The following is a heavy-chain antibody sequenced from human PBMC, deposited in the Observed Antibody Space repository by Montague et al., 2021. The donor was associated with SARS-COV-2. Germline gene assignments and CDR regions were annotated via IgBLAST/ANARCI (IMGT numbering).Heavy chain of an antibody. CDR3: ARDEYNRYWYKY. Sequence: SETLSLTCTVSAGSLSSRSNDWGWIRQPPGMGLQWIGSVDSAGSTYYSPSLKSRVTISLGTSKNQFSLKLSSVTAADTAVYYCARDEYNRYWYKYWGQGALVTVSS. V-gene: IGHV4-39*07. CDR1: AGSLSSRSND. CDR2: VDSAGST. J-gene: IGHJ4*02. D-gene: IGHD2-8*02.